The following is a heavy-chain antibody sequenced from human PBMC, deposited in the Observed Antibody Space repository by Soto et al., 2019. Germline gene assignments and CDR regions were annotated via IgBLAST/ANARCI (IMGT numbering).Heavy chain of an antibody. CDR3: ARDVVVAATDAFDI. V-gene: IGHV1-69*08. CDR2: IIPILGIA. Sequence: QVQLVQSGAEVKKPGSSVKVSCKASGGTFSSYTISWVRQAPGQGLEWMGRIIPILGIANYAQKFQGRVTSTADKSTSTAYMELSSLRSEDTAVYYCARDVVVAATDAFDIWGQGTMVTVSS. CDR1: GGTFSSYT. D-gene: IGHD2-15*01. J-gene: IGHJ3*02.